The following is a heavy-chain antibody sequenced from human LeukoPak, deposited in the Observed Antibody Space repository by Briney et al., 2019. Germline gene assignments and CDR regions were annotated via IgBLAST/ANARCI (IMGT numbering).Heavy chain of an antibody. V-gene: IGHV3-23*01. CDR3: AKDGYDFWSDGWFDP. CDR2: ISGSGGST. Sequence: GGSLRLSCAASGFTFSSYSMNWVRQAPGKGLEWVSAISGSGGSTYYADSVKGRFTISRDNSKNTLYLQMNSLRAEDTAVYYCAKDGYDFWSDGWFDPWGQGTLVTVSS. CDR1: GFTFSSYS. J-gene: IGHJ5*02. D-gene: IGHD3-3*01.